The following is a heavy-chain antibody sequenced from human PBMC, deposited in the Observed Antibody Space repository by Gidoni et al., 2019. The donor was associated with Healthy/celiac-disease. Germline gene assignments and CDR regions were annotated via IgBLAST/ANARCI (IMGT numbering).Heavy chain of an antibody. CDR3: ARDTIDYGDYYYYGMDV. J-gene: IGHJ6*02. CDR1: GGSVSSGSYY. Sequence: QVQLQESGPGLVKPSETLSLTCTVSGGSVSSGSYYWRWIRQPPGKGLEWIGYIYYSGSTNYNPSLKSRVTISVDTSKNQFSLKLSSVTAADTAVYYCARDTIDYGDYYYYGMDVWGQGTTVTVSS. V-gene: IGHV4-61*01. D-gene: IGHD4-17*01. CDR2: IYYSGST.